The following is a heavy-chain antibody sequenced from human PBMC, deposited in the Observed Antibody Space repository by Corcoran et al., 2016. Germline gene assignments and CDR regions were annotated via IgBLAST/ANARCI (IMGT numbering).Heavy chain of an antibody. Sequence: QVQLQQGGAGLLKPSETLSLTCAVYGGSFRGYYWRGIRQPPGKGLEWIGEINHSGSTNYNPSLKRRVTISVDKSKNQFSLKLSSVTAADTAVYYCARVGYSSGWSLDYCGQGTLATVSS. CDR3: ARVGYSSGWSLDY. V-gene: IGHV4-34*01. CDR2: INHSGST. CDR1: GGSFRGYY. J-gene: IGHJ4*02. D-gene: IGHD6-19*01.